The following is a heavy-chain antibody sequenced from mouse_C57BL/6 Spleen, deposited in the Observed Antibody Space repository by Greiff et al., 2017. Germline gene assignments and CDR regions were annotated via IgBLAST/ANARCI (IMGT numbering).Heavy chain of an antibody. J-gene: IGHJ4*01. D-gene: IGHD2-1*01. Sequence: EVQRVESGGGLVKPGGSLKLSCAASGFTFSSYAMSWVRQTPEKRLEWVATISDGGSYTYYPDNVKGRFTISRDNAKNNLYLQMSHLKSEDTAMYYCARGNYGNYFYAMDYWGQGTSVTVSS. CDR3: ARGNYGNYFYAMDY. CDR2: ISDGGSYT. V-gene: IGHV5-4*01. CDR1: GFTFSSYA.